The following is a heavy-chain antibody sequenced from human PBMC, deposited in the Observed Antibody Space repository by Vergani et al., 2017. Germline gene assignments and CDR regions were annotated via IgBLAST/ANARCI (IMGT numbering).Heavy chain of an antibody. CDR3: TGVVVAATSQSY. V-gene: IGHV3-73*01. Sequence: EVQLVESGGGLVQPGGSLKLSCAASGFTFSGSAMHWVRQASGKGLEWVGRIRSKANSYATAYAASVKGRLTISRDDSKNTAYLQMNSLKTEDTAVYYCTGVVVAATSQSYWGQGTLVTVSS. J-gene: IGHJ4*02. CDR1: GFTFSGSA. D-gene: IGHD2-15*01. CDR2: IRSKANSYAT.